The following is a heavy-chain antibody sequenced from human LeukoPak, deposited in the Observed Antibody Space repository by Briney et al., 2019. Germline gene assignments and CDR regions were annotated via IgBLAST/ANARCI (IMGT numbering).Heavy chain of an antibody. CDR3: AREIFGGDWANDAFDI. D-gene: IGHD2-21*02. V-gene: IGHV4-59*01. Sequence: SETLSLTCTVSGGSISSYYWSWIRQPPGKGLEWTGYIYYSGSTNYNPSLKSRVTISVDTSKNQFSLKLSSVTAADTAVYYCAREIFGGDWANDAFDIWGQGTMVTVSS. CDR2: IYYSGST. CDR1: GGSISSYY. J-gene: IGHJ3*02.